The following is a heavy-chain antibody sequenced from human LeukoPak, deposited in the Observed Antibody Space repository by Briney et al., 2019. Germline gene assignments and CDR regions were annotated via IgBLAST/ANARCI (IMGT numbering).Heavy chain of an antibody. J-gene: IGHJ6*02. CDR1: GFTFSSYD. Sequence: PGGSLRLSCAASGFTFSSYDMHWVRQATGKGLEWVSAIGTAGDTYYPGSVKGRFTISRENAKNSLYLQMNSLRAGDTAVYYCARDRAYYGTYYYYYYGMDVWGQGTTVTVSS. CDR2: IGTAGDT. D-gene: IGHD3-10*01. CDR3: ARDRAYYGTYYYYYYGMDV. V-gene: IGHV3-13*01.